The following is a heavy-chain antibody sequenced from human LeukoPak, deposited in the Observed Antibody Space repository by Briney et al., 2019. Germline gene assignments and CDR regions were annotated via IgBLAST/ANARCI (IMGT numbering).Heavy chain of an antibody. CDR2: IKHDGSEK. V-gene: IGHV3-7*02. Sequence: PGGSLRLSCAASGFTLSRYWMSWVRQAPGKGLEWVANIKHDGSEKYYVDSVKGRFTISRDNAKNTLNLQMNGLRAEDTALYYCARGNGDYVSLFDYWGQGTLVTVSS. CDR3: ARGNGDYVSLFDY. J-gene: IGHJ4*02. CDR1: GFTLSRYW. D-gene: IGHD4-17*01.